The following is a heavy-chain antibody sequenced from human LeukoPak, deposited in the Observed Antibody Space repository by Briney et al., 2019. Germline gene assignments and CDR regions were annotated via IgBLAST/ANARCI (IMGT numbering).Heavy chain of an antibody. D-gene: IGHD2-21*02. J-gene: IGHJ4*02. CDR1: GFTFSSYG. CDR2: ISYDGSNK. V-gene: IGHV3-30*18. CDR3: AKVLPPHSYCGGDCYFDY. Sequence: GGSLRLSCAASGFTFSSYGMHWVRQAPGKGLEWVAVISYDGSNKYYADSVKGRFTISRDNSKNTLYLQMNSLRAEDTAVYYCAKVLPPHSYCGGDCYFDYWGQGTLVTVSS.